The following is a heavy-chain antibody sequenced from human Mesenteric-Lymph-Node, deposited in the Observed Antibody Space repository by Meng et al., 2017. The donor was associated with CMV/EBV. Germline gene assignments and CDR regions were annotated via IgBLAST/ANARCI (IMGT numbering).Heavy chain of an antibody. CDR2: ITGNGPNS. CDR3: AKDSSYYDFWSGYNYGMDV. J-gene: IGHJ6*02. CDR1: GFTFSTYG. Sequence: GGSLRLSCAASGFTFSTYGLSWVRRAPGKGLEWVSHITGNGPNSYYADSVKGRFTISRDNSKNTLYLQMNSLSAEDTAVYYCAKDSSYYDFWSGYNYGMDVWGQGTTVTVSS. D-gene: IGHD3-3*01. V-gene: IGHV3-23*01.